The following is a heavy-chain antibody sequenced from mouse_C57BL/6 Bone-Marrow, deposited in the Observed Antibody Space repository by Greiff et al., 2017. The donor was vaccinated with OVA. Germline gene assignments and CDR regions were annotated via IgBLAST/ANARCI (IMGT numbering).Heavy chain of an antibody. Sequence: QVQLQQSGAELARPGASVKLSCKASGYTFTSYGISWVKQRTGQGLEWIGEIYPRSGNNYYNEKFKGKATLTADKSSSTAYMELRSLTSEDSAVYFFSRGHYGYLAWFAYWGQGTLVTVSA. CDR1: GYTFTSYG. D-gene: IGHD2-2*01. CDR3: SRGHYGYLAWFAY. CDR2: IYPRSGNN. V-gene: IGHV1-81*01. J-gene: IGHJ3*01.